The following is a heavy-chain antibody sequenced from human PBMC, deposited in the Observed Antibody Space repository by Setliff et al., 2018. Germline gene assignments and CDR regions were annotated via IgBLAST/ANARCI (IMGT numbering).Heavy chain of an antibody. CDR1: GYSFSRSW. CDR2: VYPGDSDT. CDR3: ARLIGSCSSSSCSGALDL. Sequence: PGEPLKISCQGFGYSFSRSWIVWVRQMPGRGLEWLGIVYPGDSDTRYNPSFQGQVTISVDKSIDTAYLQSSSLKASDSAIYYCARLIGSCSSSSCSGALDLWGQGTMVT. D-gene: IGHD2-2*03. V-gene: IGHV5-51*01. J-gene: IGHJ3*01.